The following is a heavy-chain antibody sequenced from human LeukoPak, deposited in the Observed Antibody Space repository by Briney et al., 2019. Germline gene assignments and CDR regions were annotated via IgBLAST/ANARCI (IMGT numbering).Heavy chain of an antibody. CDR3: VRESYYDSSGYYSLGRFDY. Sequence: GGSLRLSCVASAFTFSSYALHWVRQAPGKGLEWVAVISSDERQKYYADSVKGRFTISRDNSKNTLYLQMNSLRAEDTALYYCVRESYYDSSGYYSLGRFDYWGQGTLVTVSS. J-gene: IGHJ4*02. CDR2: ISSDERQK. CDR1: AFTFSSYA. V-gene: IGHV3-30*04. D-gene: IGHD3-22*01.